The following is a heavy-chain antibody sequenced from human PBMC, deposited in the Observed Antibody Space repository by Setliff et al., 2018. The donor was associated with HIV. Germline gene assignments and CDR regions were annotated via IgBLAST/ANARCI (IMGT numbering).Heavy chain of an antibody. Sequence: PSETLSLTCTVSGGSVSTGNYYWNWIRLPPGKGLEWIGYIFYSGSTNYDPSLKSRVTISVDTSKNQFSLRLNSVTAADTAIYYCTRRGADSYYPRPVDVLDKATTVTVSS. V-gene: IGHV4-61*01. CDR3: TRRGADSYYPRPVDV. CDR1: GGSVSTGNYY. D-gene: IGHD3-10*01. CDR2: IFYSGST. J-gene: IGHJ6*04.